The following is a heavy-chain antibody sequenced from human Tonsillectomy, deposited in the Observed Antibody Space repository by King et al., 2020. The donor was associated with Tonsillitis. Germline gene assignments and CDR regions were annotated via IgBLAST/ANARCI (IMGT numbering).Heavy chain of an antibody. CDR3: ARKGLAARNWYFDL. CDR1: GGTFSSYA. D-gene: IGHD6-6*01. CDR2: IISIFGTA. V-gene: IGHV1-69*12. J-gene: IGHJ2*01. Sequence: QLVQSGAEVKKPGSSVKVSCKASGGTFSSYAISWVRQAPGQGLEWMGGIISIFGTANYAQKFQGRVTITADESTSTAHMELSSLRSEDTAVYYCARKGLAARNWYFDLWGRGTLVTVSS.